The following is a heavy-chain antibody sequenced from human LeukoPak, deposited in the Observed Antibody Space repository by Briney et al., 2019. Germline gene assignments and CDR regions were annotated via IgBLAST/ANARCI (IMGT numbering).Heavy chain of an antibody. D-gene: IGHD4-17*01. CDR3: ARARTTVTTDPSVHYFDY. V-gene: IGHV1-2*02. Sequence: GASVKVSCKASGYTFTGYYMHWVRQAPGQGLEWMGWINPNSGGTNYAQKFQGRVTMTRDTSISTAYMELSRLRSDDTAVYYCARARTTVTTDPSVHYFDYWGQGTLVTVSS. CDR2: INPNSGGT. J-gene: IGHJ4*02. CDR1: GYTFTGYY.